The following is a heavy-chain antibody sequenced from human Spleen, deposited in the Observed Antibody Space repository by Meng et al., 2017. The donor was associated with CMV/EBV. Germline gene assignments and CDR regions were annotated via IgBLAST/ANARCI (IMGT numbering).Heavy chain of an antibody. CDR2: ISGSGSTK. V-gene: IGHV3-48*03. CDR3: ARDRRPHSGPARYCDY. D-gene: IGHD5-12*01. Sequence: GGSLRLSCAALSFYEMHWVRQAPGKGLEWVSYISGSGSTKYYADSVRGRFTISRDNAKNSLYLQMDSLRADDTAVYYCARDRRPHSGPARYCDYWGQGMLVTVSS. J-gene: IGHJ4*02. CDR1: SFYE.